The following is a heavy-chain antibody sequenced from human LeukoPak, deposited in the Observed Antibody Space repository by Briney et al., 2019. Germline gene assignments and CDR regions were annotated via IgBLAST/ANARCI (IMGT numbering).Heavy chain of an antibody. CDR1: GFTFSSYG. CDR3: ARDPLGGQWQWAPTYYFDY. J-gene: IGHJ4*02. D-gene: IGHD6-19*01. Sequence: GRSLRLSCAASGFTFSSYGMHWVRQAPGKGLEWVANIKQDGSEKYYVDSVKGRFTISRDNAKNSLYLQMNSLRAEDTAVYYCARDPLGGQWQWAPTYYFDYWGQGTLVTVSS. V-gene: IGHV3-7*03. CDR2: IKQDGSEK.